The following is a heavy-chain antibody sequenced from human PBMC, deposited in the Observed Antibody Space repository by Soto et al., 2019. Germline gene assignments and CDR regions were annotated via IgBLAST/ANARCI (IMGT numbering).Heavy chain of an antibody. CDR1: GGRDCSKRAA. V-gene: IGHV6-1*01. D-gene: IGHD5-12*01. J-gene: IGHJ4*02. Sequence: SQTLSRTGASCGGRDCSKRAAWTWIRQSPSRGLEWLGRTYYRSKWYNDYAVSVKSRITINPDTSKNQFSLQLNSVTPEDTAVYYCARDSHHGSIDYWGQGTLVTV. CDR3: ARDSHHGSIDY. CDR2: TYYRSKWYN.